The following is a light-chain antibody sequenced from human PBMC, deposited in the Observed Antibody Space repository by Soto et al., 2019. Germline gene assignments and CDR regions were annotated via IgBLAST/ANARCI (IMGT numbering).Light chain of an antibody. CDR3: QQYNKWPYT. V-gene: IGKV3-15*01. J-gene: IGKJ2*01. Sequence: EIVMTQSPVALSVSPGESAALSCRASQSVGRNFAWYQQRPGPAPRVLIYGTSTRATGVPGRFSGSGSGTDFTLTISSLQSEDFAVYYCQQYNKWPYTFGQGTRLEIK. CDR2: GTS. CDR1: QSVGRN.